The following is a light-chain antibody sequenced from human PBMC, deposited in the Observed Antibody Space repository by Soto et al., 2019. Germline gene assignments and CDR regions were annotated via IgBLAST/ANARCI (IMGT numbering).Light chain of an antibody. V-gene: IGKV3-11*01. Sequence: VLTQSPATLSLSQGERATLSCRASQTVSRYLAWYQQKPGQAPRLLIYYASNRAAGVPARFSGSGSGTDYTLTISSLEPEDFAVYYCQPRSTWPFLTFAGGTKLEI. CDR1: QTVSRY. J-gene: IGKJ4*01. CDR3: QPRSTWPFLT. CDR2: YAS.